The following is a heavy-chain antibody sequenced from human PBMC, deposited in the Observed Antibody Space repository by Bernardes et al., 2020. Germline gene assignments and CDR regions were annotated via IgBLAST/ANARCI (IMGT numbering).Heavy chain of an antibody. Sequence: ETLSLTCTVSGGSVNSGSYYWSWIRQPPGKGLEWIGYIYYSGSTNYNPSLKSRVTISVDTSKNQFSLKLSSVTAADTAVYYCASGYCSTTSCSRWYFDLWGRGTLVTVSS. D-gene: IGHD2-2*03. CDR2: IYYSGST. CDR1: GGSVNSGSYY. CDR3: ASGYCSTTSCSRWYFDL. J-gene: IGHJ2*01. V-gene: IGHV4-61*01.